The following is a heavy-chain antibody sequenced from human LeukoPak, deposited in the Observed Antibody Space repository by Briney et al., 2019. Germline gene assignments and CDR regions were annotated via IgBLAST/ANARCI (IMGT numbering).Heavy chain of an antibody. V-gene: IGHV3-64D*09. J-gene: IGHJ4*02. CDR1: GFTLSSYS. CDR2: SGGAT. Sequence: GGSLRLTCSASGFTLSSYSMHWVRQAPGKGLEYVSTSGGATYYADSVKGRFTISRDNAKNTLYLQMSSLRAEDTAVYYCIKDRTGTYSFDYWGQGTLVTVSS. CDR3: IKDRTGTYSFDY. D-gene: IGHD7-27*01.